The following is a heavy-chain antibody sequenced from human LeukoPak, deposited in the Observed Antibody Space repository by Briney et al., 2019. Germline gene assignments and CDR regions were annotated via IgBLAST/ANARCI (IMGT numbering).Heavy chain of an antibody. CDR1: GGSFSGYY. Sequence: PSETLSRTCAVYGGSFSGYYWSWIRQPPGKGLEWIGEINHSGSTNYNPSLKSRVTISVDTSKNQFSLNLRSLTAADTAVYYCARHSSGWHFDSWGQGALVTVSS. D-gene: IGHD6-19*01. V-gene: IGHV4-34*01. CDR3: ARHSSGWHFDS. J-gene: IGHJ4*02. CDR2: INHSGST.